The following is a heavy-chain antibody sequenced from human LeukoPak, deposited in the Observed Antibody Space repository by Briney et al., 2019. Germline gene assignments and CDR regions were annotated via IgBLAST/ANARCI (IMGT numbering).Heavy chain of an antibody. CDR2: INPNSGGT. D-gene: IGHD6-19*01. J-gene: IGHJ4*02. CDR3: ARGGWPYYFDY. V-gene: IGHV1-2*02. Sequence: ASVRVSCTASVYTFTVYYRHWGRQAPGQGLGRMGWINPNSGGTNYAQKFQGRVTMTRDTSISTAYMELSRLRSEDTAVYYCARGGWPYYFDYWGQGTLVTVSS. CDR1: VYTFTVYY.